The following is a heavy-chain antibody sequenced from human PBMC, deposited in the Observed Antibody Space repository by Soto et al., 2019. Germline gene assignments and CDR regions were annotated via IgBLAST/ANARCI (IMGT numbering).Heavy chain of an antibody. V-gene: IGHV5-51*01. J-gene: IGHJ4*02. Sequence: GESLKISCKGSGYSFTSYWIGWVRQMPGKGLEWMRIIYPGDSDTRYNPSFQGQVTISVDKSTSTAYLKWNNLEASDTAIYYCARPEIPKRSTYYDHPFDLWGQGTLVTVSS. D-gene: IGHD3-22*01. CDR2: IYPGDSDT. CDR1: GYSFTSYW. CDR3: ARPEIPKRSTYYDHPFDL.